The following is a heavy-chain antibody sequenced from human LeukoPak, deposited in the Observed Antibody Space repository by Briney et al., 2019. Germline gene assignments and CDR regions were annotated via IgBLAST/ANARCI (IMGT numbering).Heavy chain of an antibody. V-gene: IGHV4-59*12. CDR3: ARDSNGDYPGLYFDY. CDR1: GGSISSYY. Sequence: PSETLSLACTVSGGSISSYYWSWIRQPPGKGLEWIGYIYYSGSTNYNPSLKSRVTISVDTSKNQFSLKLSSVTAADTAVYYCARDSNGDYPGLYFDYWGQGTLVTVSS. D-gene: IGHD4-17*01. J-gene: IGHJ4*02. CDR2: IYYSGST.